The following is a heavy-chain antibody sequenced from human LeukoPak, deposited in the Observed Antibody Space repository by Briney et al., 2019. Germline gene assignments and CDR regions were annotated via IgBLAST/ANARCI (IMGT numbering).Heavy chain of an antibody. V-gene: IGHV4-61*05. J-gene: IGHJ4*02. CDR2: IYYSGST. CDR1: GGSISSSSYY. CDR3: ARWSGYALD. Sequence: SETLSLTCTVSGGSISSSSYYWGWIRQPPGKGLEWIGYIYYSGSTNYNPSLKSRLTMSIDTSKNQFSLKLSSVTAADTAVYYCARWSGYALDWGQGTLVTVSS. D-gene: IGHD2-2*01.